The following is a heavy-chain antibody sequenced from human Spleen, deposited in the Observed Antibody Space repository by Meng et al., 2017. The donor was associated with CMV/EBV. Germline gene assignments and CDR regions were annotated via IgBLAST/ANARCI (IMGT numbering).Heavy chain of an antibody. Sequence: QGQLQQWGAGLWKPSETLSLAFAVYGGSFSSFYWHWIRQPPGKGLEWIGEINHSGSTNYNPSLKNRVTISVDTSKNQFSLKLSSVTAADTAVYYCARSDGRIAPGHYWGQGTLVTVSS. CDR1: GGSFSSFY. J-gene: IGHJ4*02. CDR2: INHSGST. D-gene: IGHD5-18*01. CDR3: ARSDGRIAPGHY. V-gene: IGHV4-34*01.